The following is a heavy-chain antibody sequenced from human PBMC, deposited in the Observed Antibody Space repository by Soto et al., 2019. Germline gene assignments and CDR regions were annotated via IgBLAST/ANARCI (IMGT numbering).Heavy chain of an antibody. CDR1: GFSLSTSGAG. CDR2: IYWDDDK. Sequence: TLVNPTQTLTLTCTFSGFSLSTSGAGVGWIRQPPGKALEWLALIYWDDDKRYSPSLKSRRTITKDTSKNQEALTMTNMDPVDTATYYCAPRDYYESSGYLARAEHFQHWGQGTLVTVSS. D-gene: IGHD3-22*01. V-gene: IGHV2-5*02. CDR3: APRDYYESSGYLARAEHFQH. J-gene: IGHJ1*01.